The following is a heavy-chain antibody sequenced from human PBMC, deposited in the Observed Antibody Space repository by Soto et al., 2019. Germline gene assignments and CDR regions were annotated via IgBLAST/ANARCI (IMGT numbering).Heavy chain of an antibody. V-gene: IGHV4-4*02. CDR1: SGSISSSNW. CDR2: IYHSGST. J-gene: IGHJ6*03. Sequence: QVQLQESGPGLVKPSGTLSLTCAVSSGSISSSNWWSWVRQPPGKGLEWIGEIYHSGSTNYNPSLKSRVTISVDKSKNQFSLKLSAVTAADTAVYYCARGYGDSDNYYYYMDVWGKGTTVTVSS. CDR3: ARGYGDSDNYYYYMDV. D-gene: IGHD4-17*01.